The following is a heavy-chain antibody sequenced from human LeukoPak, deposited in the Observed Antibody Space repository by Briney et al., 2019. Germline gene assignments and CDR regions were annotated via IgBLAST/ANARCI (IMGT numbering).Heavy chain of an antibody. CDR1: GFTFSSYG. CDR2: IWYDGSNK. CDR3: AKDKGHIVVVTAIPRSSTYGMDV. D-gene: IGHD2-21*02. V-gene: IGHV3-33*06. Sequence: GGSLRLSCAASGFTFSSYGMHWVRQAPGKGLEWVAAIWYDGSNKYYADSVKGRFTISRDNSKNTLYLQMNSLRAEDTAVYYCAKDKGHIVVVTAIPRSSTYGMDVWGQGTTVTVSS. J-gene: IGHJ6*02.